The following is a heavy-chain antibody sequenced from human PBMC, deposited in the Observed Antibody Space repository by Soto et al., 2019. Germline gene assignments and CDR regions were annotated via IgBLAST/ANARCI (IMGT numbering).Heavy chain of an antibody. Sequence: GGSLRLSCSASGFTFSNYDMVWVRQAPGKGLEYISAISSNGDITYYADSVKGRFTISRDNSKNTLSLQMSSLRSDDTAMYYCVKDVVFWPWAQGALVTVSS. CDR3: VKDVVFWP. CDR1: GFTFSNYD. D-gene: IGHD2-15*01. V-gene: IGHV3-64D*06. CDR2: ISSNGDIT. J-gene: IGHJ4*02.